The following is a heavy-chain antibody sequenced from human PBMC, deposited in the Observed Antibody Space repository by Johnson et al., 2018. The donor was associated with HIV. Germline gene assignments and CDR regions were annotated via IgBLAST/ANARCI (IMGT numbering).Heavy chain of an antibody. Sequence: QVQLVESGGGVVQPGRSLRLSCAASGFTFSSYGMHWVRQAPGKGLEWVALIWYDGSNKYYADSVKGRFTISRDNSKNTLYLQMNSLRAEDTAVYYCARDLAALNAFDIWGQGTRVTVSS. CDR3: ARDLAALNAFDI. J-gene: IGHJ3*02. CDR1: GFTFSSYG. V-gene: IGHV3-33*01. D-gene: IGHD2-15*01. CDR2: IWYDGSNK.